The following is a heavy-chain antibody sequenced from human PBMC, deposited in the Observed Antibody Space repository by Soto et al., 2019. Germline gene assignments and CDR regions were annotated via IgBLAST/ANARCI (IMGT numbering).Heavy chain of an antibody. CDR2: INPNSGGT. V-gene: IGHV1-2*04. J-gene: IGHJ6*02. Sequence: ASVKVSCKVSGYTLTELSMHWVRQAPGQGLAWMGWINPNSGGTNYAQKFQGWVTMTRDTSISTAYMELSRLTSDDTAVYYCARHRTSRGYSGYGFKGMDVWGQGTTVTVSS. CDR1: GYTLTELS. D-gene: IGHD5-12*01. CDR3: ARHRTSRGYSGYGFKGMDV.